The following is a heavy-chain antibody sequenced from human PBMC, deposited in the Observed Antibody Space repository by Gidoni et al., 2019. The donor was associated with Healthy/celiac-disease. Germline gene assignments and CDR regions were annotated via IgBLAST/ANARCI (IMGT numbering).Heavy chain of an antibody. D-gene: IGHD5-12*01. CDR1: GFTVSSNY. V-gene: IGHV3-53*01. Sequence: EVQLVESGGGLIQPGGSLRLSCAASGFTVSSNYMSWVRQAPGKGLEWVSVIDSGGSTYYADSVKGRFTISRDNSKKTLYLQMNSLRAEDTDVYYCARVRYSGSVDYWGQGTLVTVSS. CDR2: IDSGGST. J-gene: IGHJ4*02. CDR3: ARVRYSGSVDY.